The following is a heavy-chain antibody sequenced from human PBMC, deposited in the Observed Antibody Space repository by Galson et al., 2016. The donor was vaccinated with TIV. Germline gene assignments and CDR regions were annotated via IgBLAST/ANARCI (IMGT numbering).Heavy chain of an antibody. Sequence: SVKVSCKVSGYALTGLSMHWVRQAPGKGLEWMGGFDPEDGEAIYAQKFQGRVTMTEDTSTDTAYMELSSLRSEDTAVYYCATSRGRYFDWLFGYWGQGTLVTVSS. J-gene: IGHJ4*02. CDR1: GYALTGLS. D-gene: IGHD3-9*01. CDR2: FDPEDGEA. V-gene: IGHV1-24*01. CDR3: ATSRGRYFDWLFGY.